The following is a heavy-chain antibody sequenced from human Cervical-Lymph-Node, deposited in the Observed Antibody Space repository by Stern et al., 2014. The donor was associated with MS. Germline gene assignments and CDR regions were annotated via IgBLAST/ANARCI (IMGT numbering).Heavy chain of an antibody. Sequence: EVQLVESGGGLVQPGRSLRLSCAGSRFHFDDYAMHWVRQAPGRGLEWVSIISWNSGSMEYADSVKGRFTISRDNAKNSLYLQMDSLRVEDTAIYYCAKDISSGRWEAQYYYGMDVWGQGTTVTVSS. CDR2: ISWNSGSM. J-gene: IGHJ6*02. V-gene: IGHV3-9*01. D-gene: IGHD6-19*01. CDR3: AKDISSGRWEAQYYYGMDV. CDR1: RFHFDDYA.